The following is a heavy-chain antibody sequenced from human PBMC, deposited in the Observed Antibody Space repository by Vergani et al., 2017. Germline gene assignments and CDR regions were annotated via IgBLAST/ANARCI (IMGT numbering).Heavy chain of an antibody. CDR1: GYSFTSYW. CDR3: ARRGYIVVVPAATNFYYGMDV. CDR2: IDPSDSYT. V-gene: IGHV5-10-1*03. Sequence: EVQLVQSGAEVKKPGESLRISCKGSGYSFTSYWLRWVRQMPGKGLEWMGRIDPSDSYTNYSPSFQGHVTISADKSISTAYLQWSSLKASDTAMYYCARRGYIVVVPAATNFYYGMDVWGQGTTVTVSS. D-gene: IGHD2-2*01. J-gene: IGHJ6*02.